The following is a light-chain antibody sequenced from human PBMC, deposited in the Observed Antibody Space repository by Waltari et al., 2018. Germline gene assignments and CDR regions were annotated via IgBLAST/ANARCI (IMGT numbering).Light chain of an antibody. J-gene: IGKJ1*01. CDR3: QQYYTTLRT. V-gene: IGKV4-1*01. CDR2: WAS. CDR1: QSVLNTSNNKNY. Sequence: DIVMTQSPESLAVSLGARATINCKSRQSVLNTSNNKNYLAWYQQKPGQPPKLLIYWASTRESGVPDRFSGSGSGTDFTLTSSSLQAEDVAVYYCQQYYTTLRTFGQGTKVEIK.